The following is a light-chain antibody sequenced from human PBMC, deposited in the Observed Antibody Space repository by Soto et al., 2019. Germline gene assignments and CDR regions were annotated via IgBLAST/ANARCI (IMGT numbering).Light chain of an antibody. CDR3: QQYGSSPPS. CDR2: GAF. J-gene: IGKJ1*01. Sequence: EIVLTQSPGTLSLSPGERATLSCRARQSVSSGYLAWYQQKPGQAPRLLISGAFSRATGFPDRFSGSGSGTDFTLTISTLETEDFAVYYSQQYGSSPPSFGQGTKLEI. V-gene: IGKV3-20*01. CDR1: QSVSSGY.